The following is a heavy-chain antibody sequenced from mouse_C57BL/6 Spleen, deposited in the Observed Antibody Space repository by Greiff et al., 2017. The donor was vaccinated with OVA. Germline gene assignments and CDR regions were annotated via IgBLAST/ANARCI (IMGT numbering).Heavy chain of an antibody. Sequence: EVNLVESGGGLVKPGGSLKLSCAASGFTFSDYGMHWVRQAPEKGLEWVAYISSGSSTIYYADTVKGRFTISRDNAKNTLFLQMTSLRSEDTAMYYCARPVPMVKRAMDYWGQGTSVTVSS. CDR2: ISSGSSTI. J-gene: IGHJ4*01. V-gene: IGHV5-17*01. CDR1: GFTFSDYG. D-gene: IGHD2-3*01. CDR3: ARPVPMVKRAMDY.